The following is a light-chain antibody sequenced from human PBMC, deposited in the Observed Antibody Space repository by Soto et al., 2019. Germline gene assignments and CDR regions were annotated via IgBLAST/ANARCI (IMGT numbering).Light chain of an antibody. J-gene: IGLJ1*01. V-gene: IGLV2-11*01. CDR1: SSDVGGYNY. Sequence: QSVLTQPRSVSGSPGQSVTISCTGTSSDVGGYNYVSWYQQHPGKAPKLMIYDVSKRPSGVSDRFSGSKSGNTASLTISGLYAAHEADEYYCYYAGCNTIGVFGTGTKLTVL. CDR2: DVS. CDR3: CYYAGCNTIGV.